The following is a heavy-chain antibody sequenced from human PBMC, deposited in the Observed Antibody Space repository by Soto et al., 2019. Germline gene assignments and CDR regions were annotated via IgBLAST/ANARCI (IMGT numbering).Heavy chain of an antibody. CDR2: IIPLLDIA. D-gene: IGHD5-12*01. CDR3: ARDSPSGSTFSGYEAIDY. Sequence: QVQLVQSGAEVKKPGSSVKVSCKTSGGTFSNDIITWVRQAPGQGLEWMGRIIPLLDIANYAQKFQGRVTNTADKSTSPAHMELKRLRNEVTAVYYCARDSPSGSTFSGYEAIDYWGQGTLVTVSS. V-gene: IGHV1-69*08. J-gene: IGHJ4*02. CDR1: GGTFSNDI.